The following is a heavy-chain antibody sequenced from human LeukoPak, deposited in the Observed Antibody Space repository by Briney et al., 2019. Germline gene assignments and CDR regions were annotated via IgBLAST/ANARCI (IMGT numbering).Heavy chain of an antibody. CDR1: GYTFTSYD. J-gene: IGHJ4*02. Sequence: ASVKVSCKASGYTFTSYDINWVRQATGQGLEWMGWMNPNSGNTDYAQKFQGRVTITRNTSISTAYMELSSLRSEDTAVYYCARDLAYGYGSSWGQGTLVTVSS. D-gene: IGHD5-18*01. V-gene: IGHV1-8*01. CDR2: MNPNSGNT. CDR3: ARDLAYGYGSS.